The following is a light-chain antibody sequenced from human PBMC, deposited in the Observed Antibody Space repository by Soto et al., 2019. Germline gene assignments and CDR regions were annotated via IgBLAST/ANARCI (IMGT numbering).Light chain of an antibody. J-gene: IGKJ5*01. Sequence: EIVMTQSPATLSVSPGERATLSCRASQSVSSRLAWYQQKPGQAPRLLISGASSRATGIPDRFSGSGFGTDFTLTISRLEPEDFALYYCQHYAGGSSITFGQGTRLENK. CDR2: GAS. CDR1: QSVSSR. CDR3: QHYAGGSSIT. V-gene: IGKV3-20*01.